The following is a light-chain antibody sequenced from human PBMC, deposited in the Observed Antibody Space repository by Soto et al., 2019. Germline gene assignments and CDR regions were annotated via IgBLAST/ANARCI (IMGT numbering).Light chain of an antibody. J-gene: IGKJ4*01. CDR3: QQYDSSRL. CDR1: QSVSSTY. CDR2: GAS. V-gene: IGKV3-20*01. Sequence: EIVLTQSPGTLSLSPGERATLSCRASQSVSSTYLAWYQQKPGQAPRLLIYGASSRATGIPDRFSGSGSGTDFTLTISRPEPEDFAVYYCQQYDSSRLFGGGTKVEIK.